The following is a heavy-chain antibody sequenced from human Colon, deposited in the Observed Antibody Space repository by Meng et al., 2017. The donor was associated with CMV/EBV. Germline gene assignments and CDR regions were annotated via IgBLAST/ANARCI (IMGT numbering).Heavy chain of an antibody. Sequence: GGSLRLSCAVSGFSFSTSSMHWVRQAPGKGLEYVSAISSDGRNKYYADSLKGRVTISRDNSKNTLYLEMGSLRPEDMGVYYCATDPSTVTTNYWGQGTLVTVSS. J-gene: IGHJ4*02. CDR1: GFSFSTSS. CDR2: ISSDGRNK. V-gene: IGHV3-64*02. CDR3: ATDPSTVTTNY. D-gene: IGHD4-17*01.